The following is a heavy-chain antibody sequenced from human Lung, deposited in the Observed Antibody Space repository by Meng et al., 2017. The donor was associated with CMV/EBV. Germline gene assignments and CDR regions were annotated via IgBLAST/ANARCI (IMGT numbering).Heavy chain of an antibody. CDR3: ARDRAMGSSLSDP. J-gene: IGHJ5*02. V-gene: IGHV1-18*01. CDR1: DYSFSSYG. Sequence: ASVXETXLTSDYSFSSYGFSWVRQAPGQGLEWMGWISGYNGNTNYAQRLKGRVTMTTDTSKSTAYMELSSLRFDDTAVYYCARDRAMGSSLSDPWGQGTLVTVSS. CDR2: ISGYNGNT. D-gene: IGHD2-2*01.